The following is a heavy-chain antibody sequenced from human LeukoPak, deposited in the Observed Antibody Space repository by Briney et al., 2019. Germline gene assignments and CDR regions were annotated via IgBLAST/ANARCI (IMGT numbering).Heavy chain of an antibody. CDR1: GGSISSGGYY. CDR2: IYYSGST. V-gene: IGHV4-61*08. J-gene: IGHJ5*02. D-gene: IGHD3-16*01. Sequence: PSQTLSLTCAVSGGSISSGGYYWSWIRQPPGKGLEWIGFIYYSGSTNYNPSLKSRVTILVDTSKNQFSLKLSSVTAADTAVYYCARGEGASQGFDPWGQGTLVTVSS. CDR3: ARGEGASQGFDP.